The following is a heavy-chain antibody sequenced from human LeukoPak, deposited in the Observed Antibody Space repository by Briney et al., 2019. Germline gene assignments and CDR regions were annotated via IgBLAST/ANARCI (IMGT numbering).Heavy chain of an antibody. Sequence: SETLSLTCAVSGGSINLGGYSWSWIRQPPGKGLEWIGSIYHSGSTYYNPSLKSRVTISVDTSKNQFSLKLSSVTAADTAVYYCARVQGYDSSDPGYWGQGTLVTVSS. D-gene: IGHD3-22*01. V-gene: IGHV4-30-2*03. CDR1: GGSINLGGYS. CDR3: ARVQGYDSSDPGY. J-gene: IGHJ4*02. CDR2: IYHSGST.